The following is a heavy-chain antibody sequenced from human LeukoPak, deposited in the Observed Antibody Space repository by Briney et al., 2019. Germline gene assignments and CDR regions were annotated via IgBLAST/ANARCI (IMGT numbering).Heavy chain of an antibody. V-gene: IGHV4-39*07. CDR1: GGSISSSPYY. Sequence: SETLSLTCTVSGGSISSSPYYWGWIRQPPGKGLEWIGSIYYSGTTHYSPSLESRVTISVDTSKNQFSLKLASVTAADTAIYYCAKGAGGFSYYNWFDPWGQGTTVTVSS. D-gene: IGHD5-18*01. CDR2: IYYSGTT. CDR3: AKGAGGFSYYNWFDP. J-gene: IGHJ5*02.